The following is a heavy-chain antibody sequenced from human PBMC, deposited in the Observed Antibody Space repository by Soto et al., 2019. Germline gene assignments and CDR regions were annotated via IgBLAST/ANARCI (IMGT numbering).Heavy chain of an antibody. Sequence: EVQLVESGGGLVQPGGSLRLSCAASGLIFSDYHMDWVRQAPGKGVEWVGRIRRKANSYTTEYAASVKGRFTISREDSKNSLYLQMTSLKSEDTAVYYCAMLGGWSGGSSGMDVWGQGTTVTVSS. CDR2: IRRKANSYTT. J-gene: IGHJ6*02. D-gene: IGHD6-19*01. V-gene: IGHV3-72*01. CDR1: GLIFSDYH. CDR3: AMLGGWSGGSSGMDV.